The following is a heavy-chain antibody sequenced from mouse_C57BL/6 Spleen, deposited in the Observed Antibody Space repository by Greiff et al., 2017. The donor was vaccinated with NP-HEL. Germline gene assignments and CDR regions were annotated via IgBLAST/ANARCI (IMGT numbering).Heavy chain of an antibody. CDR3: TRYYYGSHY. CDR1: GYTFTDYE. D-gene: IGHD1-1*01. J-gene: IGHJ2*01. V-gene: IGHV1-15*01. CDR2: IDPETGGT. Sequence: QVQLQQSGAELVRPGASVTLSCKASGYTFTDYEMHWVKQTPVHGLEWIGAIDPETGGTAYNQKFKGKAILTADKSSSTAYMELRSLTSEDSAVYYCTRYYYGSHYWGQGTTLTVSS.